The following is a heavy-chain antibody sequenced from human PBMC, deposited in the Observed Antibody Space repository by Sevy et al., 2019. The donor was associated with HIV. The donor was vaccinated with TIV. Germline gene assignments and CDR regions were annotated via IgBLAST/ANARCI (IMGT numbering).Heavy chain of an antibody. CDR3: ARGAHYDDADWRFDY. Sequence: GGSLRLSCAASGFIFSDYYMAWVRQAPGKGLEWISYVSRGGYTIYYADSGEGRFSISRDDANDSLFLQMDSLRAEDTAFYYWARGAHYDDADWRFDYWGQGALVTVSS. V-gene: IGHV3-11*01. D-gene: IGHD3-22*01. CDR1: GFIFSDYY. J-gene: IGHJ4*02. CDR2: VSRGGYTI.